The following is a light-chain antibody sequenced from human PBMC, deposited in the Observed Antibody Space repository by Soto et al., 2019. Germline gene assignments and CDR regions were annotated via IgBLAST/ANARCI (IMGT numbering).Light chain of an antibody. CDR3: HQRQYWHPST. J-gene: IGKJ5*01. Sequence: VLTQSPATLSLSPGERDTLSCRAILCVIVYVDWYQQKSGRASRLLISDASNRATGIPARFSGSGSGTDFTLTISSLEPEDFAVYYCHQRQYWHPSTCGQGTRLEIK. CDR1: LCVIVY. V-gene: IGKV3-11*01. CDR2: DAS.